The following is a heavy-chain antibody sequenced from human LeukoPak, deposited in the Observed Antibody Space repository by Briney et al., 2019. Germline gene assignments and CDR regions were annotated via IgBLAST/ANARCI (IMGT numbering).Heavy chain of an antibody. CDR2: ISSSSSYI. CDR3: ASSSPGSSGWYFESYFDY. CDR1: GFTFNSYS. D-gene: IGHD6-19*01. J-gene: IGHJ4*02. V-gene: IGHV3-21*01. Sequence: GGSLRLSCAASGFTFNSYSMNWVRQAPGKGLEWVSSISSSSSYIYYADSVKGRFTISRDNAKNSLYLQMNSLRAEDTAVYYCASSSPGSSGWYFESYFDYWAQGTLVTVSS.